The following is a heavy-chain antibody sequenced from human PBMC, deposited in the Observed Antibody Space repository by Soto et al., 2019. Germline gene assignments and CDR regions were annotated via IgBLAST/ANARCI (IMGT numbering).Heavy chain of an antibody. CDR2: INHSGST. CDR3: ARVEGEGLCSSTSCSYRRSYYMDV. J-gene: IGHJ6*03. V-gene: IGHV4-34*01. Sequence: PSETLSLTCAVYGGSFSGYYWSWIRQPPGKGLEWIGEINHSGSTNYNPSLKSRVTISVDTSKNQFSLKLSSVTAADTAVYYCARVEGEGLCSSTSCSYRRSYYMDVWGKGTTVTVSS. D-gene: IGHD2-2*01. CDR1: GGSFSGYY.